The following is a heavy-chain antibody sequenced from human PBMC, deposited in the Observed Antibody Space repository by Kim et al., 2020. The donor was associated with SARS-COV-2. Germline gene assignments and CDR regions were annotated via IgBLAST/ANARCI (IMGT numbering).Heavy chain of an antibody. CDR2: ITKDDGNYT. CDR1: GFTLSTYW. CDR3: ARGTSDWPGIDY. D-gene: IGHD6-19*01. V-gene: IGHV3-74*01. J-gene: IGHJ4*02. Sequence: GGSLRLSCAASGFTLSTYWMHWVRQVPGKELVWLSRITKDDGNYTSYADSVKGRFTVSRDNAKNTLYLQMNSLRVEDTAVYYCARGTSDWPGIDYWGQGTLVTVSA.